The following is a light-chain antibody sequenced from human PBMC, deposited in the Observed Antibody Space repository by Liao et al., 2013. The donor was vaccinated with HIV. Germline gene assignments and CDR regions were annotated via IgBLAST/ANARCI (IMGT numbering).Light chain of an antibody. CDR2: ENI. V-gene: IGLV3-1*01. Sequence: SYALTQTTLSVRRPQDRQPASPALVTQLGEKSVSWYQQRPGQSPVLVIYENIRRPSGIPERFSGSNSGDTATLTISGTQAMDDADYYCQAWDGSTVIFGGGTKLT. J-gene: IGLJ2*01. CDR3: QAWDGSTVI. CDR1: QLGEKS.